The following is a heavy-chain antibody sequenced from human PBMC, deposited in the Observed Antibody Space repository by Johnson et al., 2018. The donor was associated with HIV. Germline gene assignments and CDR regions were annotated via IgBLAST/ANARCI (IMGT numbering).Heavy chain of an antibody. D-gene: IGHD3-10*01. Sequence: VQLVESGGGVVRPGGSLRLSCAASGFTFDDYGMSWVRQAPGTGLEWVCGINPRPDSAACADSVKGRFTISRDNSKNTLYLQMNSLSAEDTAVYYCAREGQEFNDAFDIWGQGTMVTVSS. CDR1: GFTFDDYG. CDR3: AREGQEFNDAFDI. V-gene: IGHV3-20*04. J-gene: IGHJ3*02. CDR2: INPRPDSA.